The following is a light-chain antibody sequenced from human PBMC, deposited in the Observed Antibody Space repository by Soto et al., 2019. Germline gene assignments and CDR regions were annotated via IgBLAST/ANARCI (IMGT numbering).Light chain of an antibody. J-gene: IGKJ5*01. CDR2: YAS. CDR1: QSVGSNN. CDR3: QQYANSIT. V-gene: IGKV3-20*01. Sequence: EIVLTQSPGTQSLSPGETATLSCRASQSVGSNNLAWYHQKPGQTPRLLIYYASSRATCIPDRFSGSGSGTDFTLTISRLEPEDFAVYYCQQYANSITFGQGTRLEIE.